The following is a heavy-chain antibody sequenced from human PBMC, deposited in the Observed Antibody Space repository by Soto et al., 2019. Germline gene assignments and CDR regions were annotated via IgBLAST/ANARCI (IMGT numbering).Heavy chain of an antibody. Sequence: PGGSLRLSCAASGFTFDDYVMHWFRQAPGKGLEWVSRISWNSGSIGYADSVKGRFTISRDNSKNSLYLEMNSLRTEDTAVYYCAKERGTIYFDYWGLGTLVTVSS. CDR2: ISWNSGSI. D-gene: IGHD1-1*01. CDR1: GFTFDDYV. J-gene: IGHJ4*02. CDR3: AKERGTIYFDY. V-gene: IGHV3-9*01.